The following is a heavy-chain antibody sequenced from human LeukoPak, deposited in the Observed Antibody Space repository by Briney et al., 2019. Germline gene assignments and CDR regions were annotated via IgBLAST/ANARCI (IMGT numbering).Heavy chain of an antibody. CDR3: ARDSLPSSSWYYYYYYMTS. CDR1: GYTFTGYY. V-gene: IGHV1-2*02. J-gene: IGHJ6*03. Sequence: ASVKVSCKASGYTFTGYYMHWVRQAPGQGLEWMGWINPNSGGTNYAQKFQGRVTMTRDTSISTAFMELSRLRSDDTAVYYCARDSLPSSSWYYYYYYMTSGAKGPRSPSP. D-gene: IGHD6-13*01. CDR2: INPNSGGT.